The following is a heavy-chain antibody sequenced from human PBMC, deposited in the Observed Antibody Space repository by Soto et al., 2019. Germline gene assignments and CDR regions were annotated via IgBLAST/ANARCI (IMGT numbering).Heavy chain of an antibody. CDR1: GFICSSYD. CDR3: AQDIGHYYDSRGYSHY. Sequence: EVQMFESGGGLAQPGGSLRLSCAASGFICSSYDMSWVRQAPGKGLEWVSGISWNSGSIGYADSVKGRFTISRDNAKNSLYLQMNSLRAEDTALYYGAQDIGHYYDSRGYSHYWCQGTLVTVSS. D-gene: IGHD3-22*01. J-gene: IGHJ4*02. V-gene: IGHV3-9*01. CDR2: ISWNSGSI.